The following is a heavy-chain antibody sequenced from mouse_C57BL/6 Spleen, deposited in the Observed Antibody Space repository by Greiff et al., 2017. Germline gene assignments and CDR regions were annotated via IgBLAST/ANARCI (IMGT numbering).Heavy chain of an antibody. CDR1: GFTFSDYY. CDR3: ARERGIYGNYEDYAMDY. V-gene: IGHV5-16*01. CDR2: INYDGSST. Sequence: EVMLVESEGGLVQPGSSMKLSCTASGFTFSDYYMAWVRQVPETGLEWVANINYDGSSTYYLDSLKSRFIISRDNAKNILYLQMSSLKSEDTATYYCARERGIYGNYEDYAMDYWGQGTSVTVSS. D-gene: IGHD2-1*01. J-gene: IGHJ4*01.